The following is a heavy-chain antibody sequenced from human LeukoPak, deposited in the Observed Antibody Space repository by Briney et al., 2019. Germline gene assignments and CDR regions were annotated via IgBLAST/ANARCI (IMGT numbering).Heavy chain of an antibody. D-gene: IGHD4-11*01. CDR3: TRVEETATTAAIIRKYSYYYYYMDV. CDR2: IKQDGSEK. CDR1: GFTFSTYR. V-gene: IGHV3-7*01. Sequence: GGSLRLSCAASGFTFSTYRMSWVRQAPGRGLEWVANIKQDGSEKHYVDSVKGRFTISRDNAKNSLYLQMSSLRAEDTAVYYCTRVEETATTAAIIRKYSYYYYYMDVWGKGNTVTVSS. J-gene: IGHJ6*03.